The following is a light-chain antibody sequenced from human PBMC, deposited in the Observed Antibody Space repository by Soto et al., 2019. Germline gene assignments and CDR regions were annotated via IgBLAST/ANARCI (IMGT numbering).Light chain of an antibody. Sequence: DTQMTQTPSTLPRSVGDCITITCRASQTISSWLAWYQQKPGKAPKLLIYKASTLKSGVPSRFSGSGSGTEFTLTISSLQPDDFATYYCQHYNSYSEAFGQGTKVDIK. CDR2: KAS. J-gene: IGKJ1*01. CDR3: QHYNSYSEA. V-gene: IGKV1-5*03. CDR1: QTISSW.